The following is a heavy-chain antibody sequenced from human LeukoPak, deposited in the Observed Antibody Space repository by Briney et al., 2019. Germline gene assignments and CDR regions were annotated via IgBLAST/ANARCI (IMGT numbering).Heavy chain of an antibody. J-gene: IGHJ5*01. CDR1: GFTFSNYT. D-gene: IGHD6-19*01. Sequence: PGGSLRLSGAASGFTFSNYTMSWVRQAPGKGLEWVSAISHTSEYTYHADSVKGRFTISRDNSKNTLYLQMNSLRAEDTAMYYCARGMTVAANWFDSWGQGTLVTVSS. CDR3: ARGMTVAANWFDS. V-gene: IGHV3-23*01. CDR2: ISHTSEYT.